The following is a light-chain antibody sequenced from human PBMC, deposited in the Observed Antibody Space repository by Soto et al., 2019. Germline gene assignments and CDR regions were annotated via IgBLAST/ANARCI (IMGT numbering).Light chain of an antibody. V-gene: IGKV3-15*01. Sequence: EIVMTQSPATLSVSPGERATLSCRASQSVSSNLAWYQQKPGQAPRLLIYGASTRATGSPARFSGSGSGTEFTLTISSMQSEAFAVYYCQQYNNWPLFGQGTKLESK. CDR3: QQYNNWPL. CDR2: GAS. J-gene: IGKJ2*01. CDR1: QSVSSN.